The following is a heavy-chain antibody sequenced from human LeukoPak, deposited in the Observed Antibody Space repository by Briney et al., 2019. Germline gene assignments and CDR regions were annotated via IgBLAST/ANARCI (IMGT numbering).Heavy chain of an antibody. CDR3: GKDGTYYYDSSGYWGYFDY. CDR2: ISSSSSTI. V-gene: IGHV3-48*01. CDR1: GFTFSSYS. D-gene: IGHD3-22*01. J-gene: IGHJ4*02. Sequence: GGSLRLSCAASGFTFSSYSMNWVRQAQGKGLEWVSYISSSSSTIYYADSVKGRFTISRDNAKNSLYLQMNSLRAEDTALYYCGKDGTYYYDSSGYWGYFDYWGQGTLVTVSS.